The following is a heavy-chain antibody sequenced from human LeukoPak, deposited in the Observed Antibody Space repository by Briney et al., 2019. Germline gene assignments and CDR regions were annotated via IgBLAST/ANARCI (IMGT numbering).Heavy chain of an antibody. CDR3: ARESIAAVDI. CDR2: IYYSGST. V-gene: IGHV4-59*01. Sequence: SETLSLTCTVSGGSISSYYWSWIRQPPGKGLEWIGYIYYSGSTNYNPSLKSRVTRSVDTSKNQFSLKLSSVTAADTAVYYCARESIAAVDIWGQGTMVTVSS. CDR1: GGSISSYY. J-gene: IGHJ3*02. D-gene: IGHD6-13*01.